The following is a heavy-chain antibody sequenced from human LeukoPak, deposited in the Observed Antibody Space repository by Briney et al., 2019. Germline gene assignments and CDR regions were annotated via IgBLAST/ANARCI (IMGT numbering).Heavy chain of an antibody. Sequence: GASVKVSCKAFGYTFTRYYMHWVRQAPGQGPEWMGVISPSGGSTTYAQKFQGRVTMTRDTSINTVYLELSTLKSDDTAMYYCAKGSDLASWGQGTRVTVSS. CDR3: AKGSDLAS. CDR1: GYTFTRYY. CDR2: ISPSGGST. V-gene: IGHV1-46*01. J-gene: IGHJ5*02. D-gene: IGHD3-3*01.